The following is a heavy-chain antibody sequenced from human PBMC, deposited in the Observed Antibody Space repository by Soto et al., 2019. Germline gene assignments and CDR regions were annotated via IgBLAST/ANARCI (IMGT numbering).Heavy chain of an antibody. D-gene: IGHD3-22*01. V-gene: IGHV3-11*06. J-gene: IGHJ4*02. CDR2: ISSSSSYT. CDR3: ARSKNYDSSGYGY. CDR1: GFTFSDYY. Sequence: QVQLVESGGGLVKPGGSLRLSCAASGFTFSDYYMSWIRQAPGKGLEWVSYISSSSSYTNYVDSVKGRFTISRDNAKNSLYLQMNSLRAEDTAVYYCARSKNYDSSGYGYWGQGTLVTVSS.